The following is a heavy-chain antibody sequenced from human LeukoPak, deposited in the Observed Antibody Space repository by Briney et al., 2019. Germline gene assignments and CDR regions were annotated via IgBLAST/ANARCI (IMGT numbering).Heavy chain of an antibody. J-gene: IGHJ3*02. Sequence: GGSLRLSCAASGFTVSSNYMSWVRQAPGKGLEWVSVIYSGGSTYYADSVKGRFTISRDNSKNTLYLQMNSLRAEDTAVYYCATNWGSGLANEAFDIWGQGTMVTVSS. CDR3: ATNWGSGLANEAFDI. V-gene: IGHV3-53*01. CDR1: GFTVSSNY. D-gene: IGHD7-27*01. CDR2: IYSGGST.